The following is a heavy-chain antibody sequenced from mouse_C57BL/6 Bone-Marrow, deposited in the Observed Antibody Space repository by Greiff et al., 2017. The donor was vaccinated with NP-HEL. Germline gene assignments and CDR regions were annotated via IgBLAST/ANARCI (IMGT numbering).Heavy chain of an antibody. CDR2: IWSDGSS. CDR3: ARQITTIPTFYYFDY. Sequence: VKLMESGPGLVAPSQSLSITCTVSGFSLTSYGVHWVRQPPGKGLEWLVVIWSDGSSTYNSALKSRLSISKDNSKSQVFLKMNSLQTDVTAMYYCARQITTIPTFYYFDYWGQGTTLTVSS. J-gene: IGHJ2*01. V-gene: IGHV2-6-1*01. CDR1: GFSLTSYG. D-gene: IGHD1-1*01.